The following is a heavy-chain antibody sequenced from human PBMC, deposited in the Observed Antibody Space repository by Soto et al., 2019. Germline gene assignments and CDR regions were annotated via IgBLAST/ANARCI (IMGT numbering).Heavy chain of an antibody. CDR2: INSDGSSI. V-gene: IGHV3-74*01. Sequence: EVQLVESGGGLVQPGGSLRLSCTASGFTFSSYWMHWVRQAPGKGPVWVSRINSDGSSIRYADSVKGRFTISRDNTKNTLYLQMDSLRVEDTAVYYCAKDSSGGEWGQGTLVTVSS. D-gene: IGHD3-22*01. CDR3: AKDSSGGE. J-gene: IGHJ4*02. CDR1: GFTFSSYW.